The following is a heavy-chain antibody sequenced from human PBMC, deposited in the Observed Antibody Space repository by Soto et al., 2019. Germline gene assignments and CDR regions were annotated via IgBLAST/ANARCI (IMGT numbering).Heavy chain of an antibody. J-gene: IGHJ4*02. CDR2: IYYSGST. D-gene: IGHD2-15*01. V-gene: IGHV4-39*01. CDR3: ATLVLGYCSGGSCRDY. Sequence: QLQLQESGPGLVKASETLSLTCTVSGGSISSSSYYWGWIRQPPGKGLEWIGSIYYSGSTYYNPSLKSRVTISVDTSKNQFSLKLSSVTAADTAVYYCATLVLGYCSGGSCRDYWGQGTLVTVSS. CDR1: GGSISSSSYY.